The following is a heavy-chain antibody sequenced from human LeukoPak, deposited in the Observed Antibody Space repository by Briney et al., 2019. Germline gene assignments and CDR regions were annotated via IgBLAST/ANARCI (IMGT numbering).Heavy chain of an antibody. D-gene: IGHD6-19*01. J-gene: IGHJ6*02. V-gene: IGHV1-2*02. CDR3: ARLVAGTETYYGMDV. Sequence: AAERVSCKASGYTFTGNYMHWVRQAPGKGLEWMGWINPNSGGTNYAQKFQGRVTMTRDTSISTAYMELSRLRSDDTAVYYCARLVAGTETYYGMDVWGQGTTVTVSS. CDR2: INPNSGGT. CDR1: GYTFTGNY.